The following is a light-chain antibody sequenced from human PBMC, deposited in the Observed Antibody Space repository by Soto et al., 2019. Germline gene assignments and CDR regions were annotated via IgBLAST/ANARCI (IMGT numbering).Light chain of an antibody. CDR1: YDISSS. V-gene: IGKV1-9*01. CDR2: DSS. J-gene: IGKJ2*01. Sequence: DIQLTQSPSFLSASVEDRVTISCRASYDISSSLAWYQQEPGKPPKLLIYDSSTLQTLIPSRFTGSGSGRKFTLTISGLQFGDFATYFCQQLSHYPYTFGQGTKLEI. CDR3: QQLSHYPYT.